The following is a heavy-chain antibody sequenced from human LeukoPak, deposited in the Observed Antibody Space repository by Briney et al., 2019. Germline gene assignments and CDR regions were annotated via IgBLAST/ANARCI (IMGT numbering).Heavy chain of an antibody. Sequence: SETLSLTCTVSGGSISSYYWSWIRQPAGKGLEWIWRIYTSGSTNYNPSLKSRVTMSVDTSKNQFSLKLSSVTAADTAVYYCARASPHYYDSSGYHYWIDPWGQGTLVTVSS. CDR2: IYTSGST. V-gene: IGHV4-4*07. D-gene: IGHD3-22*01. CDR3: ARASPHYYDSSGYHYWIDP. J-gene: IGHJ5*02. CDR1: GGSISSYY.